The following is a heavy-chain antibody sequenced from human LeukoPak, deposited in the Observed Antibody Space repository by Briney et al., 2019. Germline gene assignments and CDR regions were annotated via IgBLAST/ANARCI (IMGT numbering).Heavy chain of an antibody. Sequence: GESLQISCQGSGYTFTNYWIGWVRPLPGKGLEWMGIIYPGDSDTKYSPSFQGQVTISVDKSISTAYLQWSSLEASDTAMYYCARPSTTVDWYFDLWGRGTLVTVSS. CDR3: ARPSTTVDWYFDL. CDR2: IYPGDSDT. J-gene: IGHJ2*01. CDR1: GYTFTNYW. D-gene: IGHD4-17*01. V-gene: IGHV5-51*01.